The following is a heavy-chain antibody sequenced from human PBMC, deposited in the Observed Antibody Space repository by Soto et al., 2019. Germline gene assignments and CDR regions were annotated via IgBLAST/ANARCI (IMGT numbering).Heavy chain of an antibody. V-gene: IGHV3-23*01. Sequence: PGGSLRLSCVVSGFTFSTYGMTWVRQAPGKGLEWVSSLTGSGTSTYYADSVKGRFTISRDNSKNTLYLQMNSLRDEDTALYYCAKAGSTRQLLPAYLDFWGQGTRVTVSS. CDR1: GFTFSTYG. J-gene: IGHJ4*02. CDR2: LTGSGTST. CDR3: AKAGSTRQLLPAYLDF. D-gene: IGHD1-26*01.